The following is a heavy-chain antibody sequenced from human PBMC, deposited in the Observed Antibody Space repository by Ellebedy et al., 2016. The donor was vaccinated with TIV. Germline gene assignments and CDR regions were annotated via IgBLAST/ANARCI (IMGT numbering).Heavy chain of an antibody. CDR2: INPSGGST. CDR1: GYTFTSYY. V-gene: IGHV1-46*04. J-gene: IGHJ4*02. Sequence: AASVKVSCKASGYTFTSYYMHWVRQAPGQGLEWMGIINPSGGSTTYAQKLQGTVTMTRDTSTSTVYMELSSLTSDDTAVYYCARARSSGWLHTPDYWGQGTLVTVSS. D-gene: IGHD6-19*01. CDR3: ARARSSGWLHTPDY.